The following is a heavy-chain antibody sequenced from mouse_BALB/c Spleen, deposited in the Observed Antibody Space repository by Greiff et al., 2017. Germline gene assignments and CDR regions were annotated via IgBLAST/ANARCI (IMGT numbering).Heavy chain of an antibody. J-gene: IGHJ3*01. CDR3: ARDRGGNYVFAY. Sequence: EVKLVESGGGLVQPGGSLKLSCAASGFTFSDYYMYWVRQTPEKRLEWVATISDGGSYTYYPDSVKGRFTISRDNAKNNLYLQMSSLKSEDTAMYYCARDRGGNYVFAYWGQGTLVTVSA. CDR1: GFTFSDYY. V-gene: IGHV5-4*02. CDR2: ISDGGSYT. D-gene: IGHD2-1*01.